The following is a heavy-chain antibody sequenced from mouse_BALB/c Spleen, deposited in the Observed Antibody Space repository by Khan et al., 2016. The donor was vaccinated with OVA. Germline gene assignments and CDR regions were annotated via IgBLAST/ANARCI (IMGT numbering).Heavy chain of an antibody. CDR2: INPSTGYT. Sequence: QVQLQQSGAELAKPGASVKMSCKASGYTFTSYWMHWVKQRPGQGLEWIGYINPSTGYTEYNQKFKDKATLTADKSSSTAYMQLSSLTSEDSAVYYCASSYYYGSSYDAMDYWGQGTSVTVSS. J-gene: IGHJ4*01. CDR3: ASSYYYGSSYDAMDY. D-gene: IGHD1-1*01. V-gene: IGHV1-7*01. CDR1: GYTFTSYW.